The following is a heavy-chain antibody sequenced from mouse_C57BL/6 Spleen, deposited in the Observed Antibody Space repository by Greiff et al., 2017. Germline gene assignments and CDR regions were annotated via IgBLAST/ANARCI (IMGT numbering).Heavy chain of an antibody. CDR3: ARGGKLSYYFDY. J-gene: IGHJ2*01. CDR2: IGPNGGGT. Sequence: QVQLKQPGAELVKPGASVKLSCAASGYTFTSYWMPWVKQRPGRGLEWIGRIGPNGGGTKYNEKVKGQATLSVAKPSSTAYMQLSSLRSEESAGYYCARGGKLSYYFDYGGQGTALTVSS. V-gene: IGHV1-72*01. CDR1: GYTFTSYW.